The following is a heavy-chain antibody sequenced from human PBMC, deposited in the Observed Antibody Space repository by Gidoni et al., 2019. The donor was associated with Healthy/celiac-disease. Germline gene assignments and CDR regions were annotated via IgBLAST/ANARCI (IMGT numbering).Heavy chain of an antibody. J-gene: IGHJ2*01. V-gene: IGHV3-43D*04. Sequence: EVQLVESGGVVVQPGGSLRISCAASGFTFDDYPMHWVRQAPGKGLEWVSLISWDGGSTYYADSVKGRFSISRDNSKNSLYLQMNSLRAEDTALYYCAKGRTTVTPPDLWGRGTLVTVSS. CDR1: GFTFDDYP. CDR2: ISWDGGST. D-gene: IGHD4-17*01. CDR3: AKGRTTVTPPDL.